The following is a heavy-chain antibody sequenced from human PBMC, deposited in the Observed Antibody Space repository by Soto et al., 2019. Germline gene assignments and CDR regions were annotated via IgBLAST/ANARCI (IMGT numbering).Heavy chain of an antibody. CDR3: ARDNVRCSGGSCYLYYYYYYGMDV. V-gene: IGHV3-30-3*01. D-gene: IGHD2-15*01. CDR2: ISYDGSNK. CDR1: GFTFSSYA. Sequence: GGSLRLSCAASGFTFSSYAMHWVRQAPGKGLEWVAVISYDGSNKYYADSVKGRFTISRDNSKNTLYLQMNSLRAEDTAVYYCARDNVRCSGGSCYLYYYYYYGMDVWGQGTTVTVSS. J-gene: IGHJ6*02.